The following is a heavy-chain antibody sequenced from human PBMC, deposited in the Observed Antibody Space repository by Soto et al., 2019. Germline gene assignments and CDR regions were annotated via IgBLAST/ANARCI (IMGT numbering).Heavy chain of an antibody. CDR3: ARQRTAMVHFDY. V-gene: IGHV4-59*08. Sequence: SETLSLTCTVSGGSISSYYWSWIRQPPWKGLEWIGYIYYSGSTNYNPSLKSRVTISVDTSKNQFSLKLSSVTAADTAVYYCARQRTAMVHFDYWGQGTLVTVSS. CDR1: GGSISSYY. J-gene: IGHJ4*02. D-gene: IGHD5-18*01. CDR2: IYYSGST.